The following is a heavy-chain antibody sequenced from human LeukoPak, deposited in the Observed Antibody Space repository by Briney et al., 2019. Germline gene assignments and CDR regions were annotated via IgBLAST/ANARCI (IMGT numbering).Heavy chain of an antibody. CDR2: ISYDGSNK. D-gene: IGHD1-26*01. V-gene: IGHV3-30*18. Sequence: GGSLKLSCAASGFTFSSYGMHWVRQAPGKGLEWVAVISYDGSNKYYADSVKGRFSISRDNSKNTLYLQMNSLRAEDTAVYYCAKDHGRAFGYWGQGTLVTVSS. CDR3: AKDHGRAFGY. J-gene: IGHJ4*02. CDR1: GFTFSSYG.